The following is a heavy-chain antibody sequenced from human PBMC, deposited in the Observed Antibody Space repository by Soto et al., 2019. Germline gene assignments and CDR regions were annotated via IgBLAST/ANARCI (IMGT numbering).Heavy chain of an antibody. D-gene: IGHD3-22*01. CDR2: IDWDDDK. V-gene: IGHV2-70*01. CDR3: ARTPYYYDSSGFKAFDY. J-gene: IGHJ4*02. Sequence: ESGPTLVNPTQTLTLTCTFSGFSLSTSGMCVSWIRQPPGKALEWLALIDWDDDKHYSTSLKTRLTISKDTSKNQVVLTMTNMDPVDTATYYCARTPYYYDSSGFKAFDYWGQGTLVTVSS. CDR1: GFSLSTSGMC.